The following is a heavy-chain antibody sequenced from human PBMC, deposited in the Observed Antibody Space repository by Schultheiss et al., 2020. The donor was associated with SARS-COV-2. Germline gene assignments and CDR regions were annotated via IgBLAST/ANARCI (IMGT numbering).Heavy chain of an antibody. CDR2: IFSNDEK. Sequence: SGPTLVKPTETLTLTCTVSGFSLSNARMGVSWIRQPPGKALEWLAHIFSNDEKSYSTSLKSRLTISKDTSKSQVVLTMTNMDPVDTATYYCARFRYDSSGYYFVGAAFDIWGQGTMVTVSS. D-gene: IGHD3-22*01. J-gene: IGHJ3*02. V-gene: IGHV2-26*01. CDR1: GFSLSNARMG. CDR3: ARFRYDSSGYYFVGAAFDI.